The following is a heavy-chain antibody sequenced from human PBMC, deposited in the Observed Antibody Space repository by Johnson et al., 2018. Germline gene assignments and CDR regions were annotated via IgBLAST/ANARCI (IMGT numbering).Heavy chain of an antibody. V-gene: IGHV3-7*01. J-gene: IGHJ3*01. CDR3: GRSGGTLDHGSKGAFDR. CDR1: GFTFSAYW. CDR2: IKQYGREK. Sequence: EVQLVESGGGLVQPGGSLRLSCATSGFTFSAYWMSWVRQAPGKGLEWVANIKQYGREKFHLDSVRGRFTISRENAINSLYLQMNSLRVEDTAGYYWGRSGGTLDHGSKGAFDRWGQGTMVTV. D-gene: IGHD3-10*01.